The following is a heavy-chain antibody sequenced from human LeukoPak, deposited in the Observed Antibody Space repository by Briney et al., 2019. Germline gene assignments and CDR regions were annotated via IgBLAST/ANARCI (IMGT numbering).Heavy chain of an antibody. CDR1: GFTVSTNY. CDR2: IYIGGST. J-gene: IGHJ3*02. Sequence: GGSLRLSCAASGFTVSTNYMSWVRQAPGKGLEWVSVIYIGGSTYYADSVKGRFTISRDNSKNTLYLQMNSLRAEDTAVYYCVSDAYGSGSFFAFDIWGQGTMVTVSS. CDR3: VSDAYGSGSFFAFDI. V-gene: IGHV3-66*01. D-gene: IGHD3-10*01.